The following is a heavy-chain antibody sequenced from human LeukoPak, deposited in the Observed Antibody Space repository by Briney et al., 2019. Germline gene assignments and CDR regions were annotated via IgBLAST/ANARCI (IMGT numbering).Heavy chain of an antibody. Sequence: SETLSLTCAVYGGSFSGYYWSWIRQPPGKGLEWIGEINHSGNTNYNPSLKSRVTISVDTSKNQFSLNLNSVTAADTAVYYCARHLRTFWGIDYWGQGTLVTVSS. CDR2: INHSGNT. J-gene: IGHJ4*02. D-gene: IGHD7-27*01. CDR1: GGSFSGYY. V-gene: IGHV4-34*01. CDR3: ARHLRTFWGIDY.